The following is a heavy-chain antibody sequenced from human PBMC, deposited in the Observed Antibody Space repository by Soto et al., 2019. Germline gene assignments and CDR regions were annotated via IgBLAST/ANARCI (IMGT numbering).Heavy chain of an antibody. Sequence: ASETLSLTCAVSGYSISSGYYWGWIRQPPGKGLEWIGSIYHSGSTYYNPSLKSRVTISVDTSKNQFSLKLSSVTAADTAVYYCARVGGYGMDVWGQGTTVT. D-gene: IGHD3-10*01. CDR3: ARVGGYGMDV. CDR2: IYHSGST. V-gene: IGHV4-38-2*01. J-gene: IGHJ6*02. CDR1: GYSISSGYY.